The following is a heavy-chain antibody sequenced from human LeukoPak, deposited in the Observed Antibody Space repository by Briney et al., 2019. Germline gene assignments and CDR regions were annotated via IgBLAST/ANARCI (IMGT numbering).Heavy chain of an antibody. CDR1: GFTFSSYS. CDR3: ARVWGSGSYPEGDAFDI. D-gene: IGHD3-10*01. CDR2: ISSSSSYI. V-gene: IGHV3-21*01. J-gene: IGHJ3*02. Sequence: PGGSLRLSCAASGFTFSSYSMNWVRQAPGKGLEWVSSISSSSSYIYYADPVKGRFTISRDNAKNSLYLQMNSLRAEDTAVYYCARVWGSGSYPEGDAFDIWGQGTMVTVSS.